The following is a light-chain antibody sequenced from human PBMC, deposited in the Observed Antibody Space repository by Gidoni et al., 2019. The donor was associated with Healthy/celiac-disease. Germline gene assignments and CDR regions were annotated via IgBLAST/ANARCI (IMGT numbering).Light chain of an antibody. CDR2: SNN. CDR3: AAWDDSLNGYV. J-gene: IGLJ1*01. Sequence: QSVLTQPPSASGTPGHGVTISCSGSSSNIGSNTVNWYQQLPGTAPKLLIYSNNQRPSGVPDRFSGSKSGTSASLAISGLQSEDEADYYCAAWDDSLNGYVFGTGTKVTVL. CDR1: SSNIGSNT. V-gene: IGLV1-44*01.